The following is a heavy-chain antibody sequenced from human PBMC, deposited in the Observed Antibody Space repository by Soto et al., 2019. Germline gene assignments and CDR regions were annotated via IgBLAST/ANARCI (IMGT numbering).Heavy chain of an antibody. J-gene: IGHJ4*02. D-gene: IGHD3-10*01. CDR3: ATSYGSGYRAFDY. V-gene: IGHV1-69*02. CDR1: GDTFSFYT. CDR2: VNPIHSMS. Sequence: QVQLVQSGAELKKPGSSVKVSCKASGDTFSFYTINWVRQAPGLGLEWMGRVNPIHSMSNYAQKFQGRVTMTEDQSTSTAYIELRSLRAEDTAFYYCATSYGSGYRAFDYWGQGALVTVSS.